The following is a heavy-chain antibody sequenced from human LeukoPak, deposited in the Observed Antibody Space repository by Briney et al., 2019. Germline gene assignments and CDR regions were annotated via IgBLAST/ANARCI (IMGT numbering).Heavy chain of an antibody. D-gene: IGHD3-9*01. CDR3: ASLGHYDILTGDYMSASNYYYYMDV. Sequence: ASVTVSCKASGYTFTGYYMHWVRQAPGQGLEWMGWINPNSGGTNYAQKFQGRVTMTRDTSISTAYMELSRLRSDDTAVYYCASLGHYDILTGDYMSASNYYYYMDVWGKGTTVTVSS. CDR2: INPNSGGT. J-gene: IGHJ6*03. V-gene: IGHV1-2*02. CDR1: GYTFTGYY.